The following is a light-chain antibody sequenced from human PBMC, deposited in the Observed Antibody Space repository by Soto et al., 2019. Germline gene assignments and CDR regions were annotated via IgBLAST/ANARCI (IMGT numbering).Light chain of an antibody. CDR2: GAS. V-gene: IGKV3-15*01. CDR3: QQNNKWPPVT. Sequence: EVVMTQSPATVSVSPGEGVTLSCRASHTISNDLAWYQQKPGQAPRLLIYGASTRATGVPARFSGGGSGTEVSLTISSLQSEDFAFYYCQQNNKWPPVTFGGGTKVEIK. J-gene: IGKJ4*01. CDR1: HTISND.